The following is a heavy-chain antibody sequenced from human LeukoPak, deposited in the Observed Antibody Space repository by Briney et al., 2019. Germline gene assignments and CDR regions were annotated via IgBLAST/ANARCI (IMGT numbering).Heavy chain of an antibody. D-gene: IGHD4-17*01. J-gene: IGHJ4*02. CDR2: ISYDGSNK. Sequence: PGGSLRLSCAASGFTFSGYPIHWVRHAPGKGLEWVAVISYDGSNKYYADSVKGRFTISRDNAKNSLYLQMDSLRDEDTAVYYCARDRDYAFDYWGQGTLVTVSS. CDR3: ARDRDYAFDY. CDR1: GFTFSGYP. V-gene: IGHV3-30-3*01.